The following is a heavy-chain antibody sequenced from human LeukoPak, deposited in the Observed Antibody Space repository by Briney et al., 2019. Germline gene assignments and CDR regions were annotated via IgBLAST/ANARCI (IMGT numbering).Heavy chain of an antibody. Sequence: SGTLSLTCTVSGGSISSSIYYWGWIRQPPGKGLEWIGSIYYSGSTYYNPSLKSRVTISVDTSKNQFPLKLSSVTAADTAVYYCARHSDIVVVVAATPGAFDIWGQGTMVTASS. CDR2: IYYSGST. J-gene: IGHJ3*02. D-gene: IGHD2-15*01. CDR3: ARHSDIVVVVAATPGAFDI. CDR1: GGSISSSIYY. V-gene: IGHV4-39*01.